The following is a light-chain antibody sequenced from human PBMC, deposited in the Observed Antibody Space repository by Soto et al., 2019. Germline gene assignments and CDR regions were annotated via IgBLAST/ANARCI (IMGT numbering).Light chain of an antibody. J-gene: IGKJ1*01. CDR1: QSISSY. V-gene: IGKV1-39*01. Sequence: DIQMTQSPSSLSASVGDRVTITCRASQSISSYVNWYQQKPGKAPNLLIYTASNLESGVPSRFSGSGSGTDFTLTISSLQPEDFTTDFCQQSYSRPRAFGQGTKVEIK. CDR2: TAS. CDR3: QQSYSRPRA.